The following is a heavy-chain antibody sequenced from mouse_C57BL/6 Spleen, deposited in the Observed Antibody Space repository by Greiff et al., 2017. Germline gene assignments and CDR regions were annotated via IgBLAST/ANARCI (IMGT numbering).Heavy chain of an antibody. J-gene: IGHJ4*01. V-gene: IGHV1-26*01. Sequence: EVQLQQSGPELVKPGASVKISCKASGYTFTDYYMNWVKQSHGKSLEWIGDINPNNGGTSYNQKFKGKATLTVDKSSSTAYMELRSLTSEDSAVYYCAPYYSNYTYAMDYWGQGTSVTVSS. CDR1: GYTFTDYY. CDR2: INPNNGGT. CDR3: APYYSNYTYAMDY. D-gene: IGHD2-5*01.